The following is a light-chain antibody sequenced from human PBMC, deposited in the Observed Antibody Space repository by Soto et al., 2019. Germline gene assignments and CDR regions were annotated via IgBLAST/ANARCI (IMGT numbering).Light chain of an antibody. CDR1: QSVRSTY. V-gene: IGKV3-20*01. CDR3: QQFGDSPPAFT. Sequence: ESMLTQSPATMPLSPGERATLCCRASQSVRSTYLTWNQQKPCQAPRLLIYGASLRSTGVPDRFSGSGSGTDFTLTISRLEPEDVGVYYCQQFGDSPPAFTFGQGNTLQI. J-gene: IGKJ2*01. CDR2: GAS.